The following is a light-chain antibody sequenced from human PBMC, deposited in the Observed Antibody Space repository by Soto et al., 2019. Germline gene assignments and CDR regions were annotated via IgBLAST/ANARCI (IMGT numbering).Light chain of an antibody. Sequence: DMEMTQSPSSLSAFVGDRVTITCRASQSISNYLNWYQHKPGKVPKLLIYAASSLQSGVPTRFSGSGSGPDFTLTINSLQPEDFATYYCQQSYGTPLTFGGGTKIELK. V-gene: IGKV1-39*01. CDR3: QQSYGTPLT. CDR1: QSISNY. J-gene: IGKJ4*01. CDR2: AAS.